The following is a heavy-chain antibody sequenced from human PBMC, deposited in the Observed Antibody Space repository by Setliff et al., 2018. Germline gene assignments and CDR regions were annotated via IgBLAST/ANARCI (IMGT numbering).Heavy chain of an antibody. D-gene: IGHD3-22*01. CDR3: VRDLDYQYYYDSSGRDAFDI. V-gene: IGHV1-18*01. CDR1: GYTFSRYG. Sequence: ASVKVSCKASGYTFSRYGFSWVRQAPGQGLEWMGWIGIYNGDTNYAQKLQGRVTMTTDTSTSTAYMELRSLRPDDTAVYYCVRDLDYQYYYDSSGRDAFDIWGQGTMVTVSS. CDR2: IGIYNGDT. J-gene: IGHJ3*02.